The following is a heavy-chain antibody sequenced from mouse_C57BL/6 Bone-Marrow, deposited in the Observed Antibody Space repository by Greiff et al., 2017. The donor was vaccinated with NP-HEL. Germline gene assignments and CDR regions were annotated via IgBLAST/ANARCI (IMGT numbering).Heavy chain of an antibody. Sequence: QVQLQQPGAELVMPGASVKLSCKASGYTFTSYWMHWVKQRPGQGLEWIGEIDPSDSYTNYNQKFKGKSTLTVDKSSSTAYMQLSSLTSEDAAVYYCGIYYGSPVDAMDYWGQGTSVTVSS. D-gene: IGHD2-2*01. J-gene: IGHJ4*01. V-gene: IGHV1-69*01. CDR1: GYTFTSYW. CDR3: GIYYGSPVDAMDY. CDR2: IDPSDSYT.